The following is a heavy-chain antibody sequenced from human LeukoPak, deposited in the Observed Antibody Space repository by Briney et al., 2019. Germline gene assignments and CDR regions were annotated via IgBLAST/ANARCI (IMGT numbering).Heavy chain of an antibody. CDR1: GFSLSTGGMC. V-gene: IGHV2-70*11. D-gene: IGHD3-22*01. J-gene: IGHJ4*02. CDR3: ARGYYDTSAYIDY. Sequence: ESGPTLVNHTQTLTLTCTFSGFSLSTGGMCVSWIRQPPGKALEWLARIDWDNDKYYSTSLKTRLTISKDTTKNQVVLTMTNMDPVDTATYYCARGYYDTSAYIDYWGQGTLVTVSS. CDR2: IDWDNDK.